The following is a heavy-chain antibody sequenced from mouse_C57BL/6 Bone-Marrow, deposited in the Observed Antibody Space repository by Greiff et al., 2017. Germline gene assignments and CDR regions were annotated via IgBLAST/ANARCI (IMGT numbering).Heavy chain of an antibody. J-gene: IGHJ3*01. CDR3: ARAPLYAYGFPFAY. CDR1: GYTFTDYY. Sequence: QVQLQESGPELVKPGASVKISCKASGYTFTDYYINWVKQRPGQGLEWIGWIFPGSGSTYYNEKFKGKATLTVAKSSRTAYMLLSSLSSEDSAVYFGARAPLYAYGFPFAYWGQGTLVTVSA. D-gene: IGHD1-1*01. V-gene: IGHV1-75*01. CDR2: IFPGSGST.